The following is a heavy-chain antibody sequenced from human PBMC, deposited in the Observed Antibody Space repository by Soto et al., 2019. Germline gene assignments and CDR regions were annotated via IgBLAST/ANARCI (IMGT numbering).Heavy chain of an antibody. Sequence: PGGSLRLSCVASGFIFSDYYMSWIRQTPGRGLEWASYISTNVRNIYYADSVKGRFTISRDNTKNSLYLQMNSLRAEDTAMYYCARLPPPSCSGGSCSPYWGQGTSVTVSS. CDR3: ARLPPPSCSGGSCSPY. J-gene: IGHJ4*02. CDR2: ISTNVRNI. V-gene: IGHV3-11*01. CDR1: GFIFSDYY. D-gene: IGHD2-15*01.